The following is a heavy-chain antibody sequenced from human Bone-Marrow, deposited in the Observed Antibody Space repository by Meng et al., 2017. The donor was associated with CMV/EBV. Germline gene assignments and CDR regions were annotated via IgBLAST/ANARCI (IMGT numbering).Heavy chain of an antibody. CDR3: AREWELLSNDF. Sequence: GESLKISCAASGFIFSDYYMSWIRQAPEKGLEWNSYISGSGRTMYSADSVKGRFSISRDNAKNSLYLQMNSLRAEDTAVYYCAREWELLSNDFWGQGTLVTVSS. V-gene: IGHV3-11*01. D-gene: IGHD1-26*01. CDR1: GFIFSDYY. J-gene: IGHJ4*02. CDR2: ISGSGRTM.